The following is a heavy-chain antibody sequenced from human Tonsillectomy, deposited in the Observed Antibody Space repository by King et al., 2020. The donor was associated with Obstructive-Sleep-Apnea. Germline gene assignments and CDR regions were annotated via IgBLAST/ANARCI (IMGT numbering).Heavy chain of an antibody. V-gene: IGHV3-21*01. CDR2: ISSSSRYI. J-gene: IGHJ4*02. CDR3: ARGSPDCSSTSCHYFDY. CDR1: GFTFSSYS. D-gene: IGHD2-2*01. Sequence: VQLVESGGGLVKPGGSLRLSCAASGFTFSSYSMNWVRQAPGKGLEWVSSISSSSRYIYYADSVKGRFTISRDNAKNSLYLQMNSLRAEDTAVYYCARGSPDCSSTSCHYFDYWGQGTLVTVSS.